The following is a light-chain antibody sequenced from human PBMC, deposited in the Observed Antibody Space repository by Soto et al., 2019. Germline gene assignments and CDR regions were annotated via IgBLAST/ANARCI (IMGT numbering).Light chain of an antibody. CDR2: WAS. J-gene: IGKJ1*01. CDR3: QQYYSTPRT. CDR1: QSVLYNSNSKNY. V-gene: IGKV4-1*01. Sequence: DIVMTQSPDSLAVSLGERATINCKSSQSVLYNSNSKNYLTWYQQKPGQPPKLLIYWASTRESGVPDRFSGSGSETDFSLTISSLQAEDVAVYYCQQYYSTPRTFGQGTRVEIK.